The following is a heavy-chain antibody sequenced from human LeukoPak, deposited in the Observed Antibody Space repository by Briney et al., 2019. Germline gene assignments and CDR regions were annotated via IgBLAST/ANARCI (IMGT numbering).Heavy chain of an antibody. V-gene: IGHV1-69*06. Sequence: SVKVSCKASGGTFSSYGISWVRQAPGQGLERMARIIPIFGTTNYAQKFQGRVTITADTSTSIAYMDLRSLRSEDTAVYYCARDYYYDSSGYHPAEYFNHWGQGTLVTVS. J-gene: IGHJ1*01. CDR2: IIPIFGTT. CDR3: ARDYYYDSSGYHPAEYFNH. D-gene: IGHD3-22*01. CDR1: GGTFSSYG.